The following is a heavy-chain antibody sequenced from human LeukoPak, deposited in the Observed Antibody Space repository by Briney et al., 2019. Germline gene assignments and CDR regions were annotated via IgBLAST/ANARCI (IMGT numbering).Heavy chain of an antibody. D-gene: IGHD3-10*01. CDR1: GYGFTSYY. CDR3: ARHGSGRYYPAEGRVDY. J-gene: IGHJ4*02. CDR2: INPSVGGT. V-gene: IGHV1-46*03. Sequence: ASVKVSCKAFGYGFTSYYIHWVRQAPGQGLEWMGIINPSVGGTTYARKFQGRVTKTRDTSTSTVYMELSSLRSEDTAVYYCARHGSGRYYPAEGRVDYWGQGTLVTVSS.